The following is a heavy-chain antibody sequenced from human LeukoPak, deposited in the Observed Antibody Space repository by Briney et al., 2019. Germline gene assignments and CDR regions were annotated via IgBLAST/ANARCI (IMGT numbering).Heavy chain of an antibody. D-gene: IGHD3-10*01. CDR3: AGEAWFSDRNVDAFDI. CDR2: INTNTGNP. Sequence: ASVKVSCKASGYTFTSYYMHWVRQAPGQGLEWMGWINTNTGNPTYAQGFTGRFVFSLDTSVSTAYLQISSLKAEDTAVYYCAGEAWFSDRNVDAFDIWGQGTMVTVSS. CDR1: GYTFTSYY. V-gene: IGHV7-4-1*02. J-gene: IGHJ3*02.